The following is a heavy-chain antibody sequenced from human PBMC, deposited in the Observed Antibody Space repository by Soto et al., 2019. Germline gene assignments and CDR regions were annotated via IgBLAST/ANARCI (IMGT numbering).Heavy chain of an antibody. J-gene: IGHJ4*02. D-gene: IGHD2-2*01. CDR2: ISSSSTTI. V-gene: IGHV3-48*02. CDR3: ARDKYRLLWGNFDY. Sequence: EVQLVESGGGLVQPGGSLRLSCATSGFNFSAYNMNWVRQAPGKGLEWVSYISSSSTTIYYADSVKGRFTISRDDAKNSLYLQMHSLRDEDTAVYYCARDKYRLLWGNFDYWGQGTLVTVSS. CDR1: GFNFSAYN.